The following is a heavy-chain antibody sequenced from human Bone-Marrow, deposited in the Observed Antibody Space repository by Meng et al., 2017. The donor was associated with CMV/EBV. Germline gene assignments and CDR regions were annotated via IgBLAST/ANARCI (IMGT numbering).Heavy chain of an antibody. CDR1: GFTFSNYG. D-gene: IGHD5-18*01. Sequence: GESLKISCVASGFTFSNYGMNWVRQAPGKGLEWVSYISSSGSTIYYADSVKGRFTISRDNAKNSLYLQMNSLRAEDTAVYYCASLDTAMDNDYWGQGTLVTVSS. V-gene: IGHV3-48*04. J-gene: IGHJ4*02. CDR2: ISSSGSTI. CDR3: ASLDTAMDNDY.